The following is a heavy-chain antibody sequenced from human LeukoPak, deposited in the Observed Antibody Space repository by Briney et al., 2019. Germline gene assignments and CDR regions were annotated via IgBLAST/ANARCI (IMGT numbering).Heavy chain of an antibody. CDR3: ARDNWNYDHYFDS. CDR1: GFTFSSYA. Sequence: GGSLRLSCAASGFTFSSYAMHWVRQAPGKGLEWVAVISYDRSNKYYADSVKGRFTISRGNAKNTLYLQMNSLRAEDTAVYYCARDNWNYDHYFDSWGQGTLVTVSS. J-gene: IGHJ4*02. D-gene: IGHD1-7*01. V-gene: IGHV3-30-3*01. CDR2: ISYDRSNK.